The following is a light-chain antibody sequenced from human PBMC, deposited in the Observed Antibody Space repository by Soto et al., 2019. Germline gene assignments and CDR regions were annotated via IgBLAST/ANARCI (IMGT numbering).Light chain of an antibody. Sequence: QSALTQPASVSGSPGQSITISCTGTSSDVGGYNYVSWYQQHPGKAPKVMIYEVSNRPSGVSNRFSGSKSGNTASLTISGLQAEDEADYYCSSYRISSTPWVFGGGTKLTVL. CDR3: SSYRISSTPWV. CDR1: SSDVGGYNY. CDR2: EVS. J-gene: IGLJ3*02. V-gene: IGLV2-14*01.